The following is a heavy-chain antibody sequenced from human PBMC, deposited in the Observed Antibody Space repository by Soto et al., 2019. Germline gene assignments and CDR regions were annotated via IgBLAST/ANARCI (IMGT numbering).Heavy chain of an antibody. CDR2: INTHNGNT. Sequence: ASVKVSCKASGYTFSTYGISWVRQAPGQGLEWMGRINTHNGNTNYAQNLQGRVTMTADTSTSTAYMELRSLRSDDTAVYYCTREGSAPYYYYGMDVWGQGTTVTVSS. CDR1: GYTFSTYG. J-gene: IGHJ6*02. CDR3: TREGSAPYYYYGMDV. V-gene: IGHV1-18*01. D-gene: IGHD3-10*01.